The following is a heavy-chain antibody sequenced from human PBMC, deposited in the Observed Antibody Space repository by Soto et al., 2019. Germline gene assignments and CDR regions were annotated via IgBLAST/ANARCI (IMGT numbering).Heavy chain of an antibody. CDR1: GGSISSGGYY. CDR2: IYYSGST. D-gene: IGHD2-2*01. Sequence: PSETLSLTCTVSGGSISSGGYYWSWIRQHPGKGLEWIGYIYYSGSTYYNPSLKSRVTISVDTSKNQFSLKLSSVAAADTAVYYCERGVVPAAWGLGTLVTGSS. CDR3: ERGVVPAA. J-gene: IGHJ4*02. V-gene: IGHV4-31*03.